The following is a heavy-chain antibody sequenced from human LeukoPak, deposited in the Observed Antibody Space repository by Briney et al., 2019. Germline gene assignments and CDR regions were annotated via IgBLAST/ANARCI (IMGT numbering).Heavy chain of an antibody. CDR2: ISNSGEST. J-gene: IGHJ4*02. CDR3: AKGTVVGRGDY. Sequence: GGPLRLSCAASGFIFTSYAMIWVRQAPGKGLEWVSGISNSGESTYYAVSVKGRFTISRDNSKNTLYLQMNSLRAEDTALYFCAKGTVVGRGDYWGQGILVTVSS. D-gene: IGHD2-21*01. V-gene: IGHV3-23*01. CDR1: GFIFTSYA.